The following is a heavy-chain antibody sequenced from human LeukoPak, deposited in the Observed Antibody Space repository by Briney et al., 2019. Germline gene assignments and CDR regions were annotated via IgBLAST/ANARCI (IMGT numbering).Heavy chain of an antibody. Sequence: SETLSLTCTVSGGSISSYYWSWIRQPPGKGLEWIGYIYYSGSTNYNPSLKSRVTISVDTSKNQFSLKLSSVTAADTAVYYCARETGYNWNDEGYFDYWGQGTLVTVSS. CDR3: ARETGYNWNDEGYFDY. J-gene: IGHJ4*02. CDR1: GGSISSYY. D-gene: IGHD1-1*01. CDR2: IYYSGST. V-gene: IGHV4-59*01.